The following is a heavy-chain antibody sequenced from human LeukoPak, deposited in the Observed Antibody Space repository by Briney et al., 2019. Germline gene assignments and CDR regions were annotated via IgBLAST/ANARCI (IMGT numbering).Heavy chain of an antibody. V-gene: IGHV4-34*01. Sequence: SSETLSLTCAVYGGSFSGYYWSWIRQSPGKGLEWIGEINHSGSTNYNPSLKSRVTISVDTSKNQFSLKLTSVTAADTAVYYCARPLGQGNEYGMDVWGQGTTVTVSS. CDR3: ARPLGQGNEYGMDV. CDR1: GGSFSGYY. J-gene: IGHJ6*02. D-gene: IGHD1-1*01. CDR2: INHSGST.